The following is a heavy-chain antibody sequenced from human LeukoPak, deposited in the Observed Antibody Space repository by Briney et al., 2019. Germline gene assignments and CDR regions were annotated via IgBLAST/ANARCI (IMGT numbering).Heavy chain of an antibody. J-gene: IGHJ6*03. CDR3: ATGVTTPYYYYMDV. D-gene: IGHD4-17*01. V-gene: IGHV3-21*04. Sequence: GGSLRLSCAASGFTFSSYSMNWVRQAPGKGLEWVSSISSSSSYIYYADSVKGRFTISRDNSKNSLYLQMNSLRTEDTALYYCATGVTTPYYYYMDVWGKGTTVTVSS. CDR2: ISSSSSYI. CDR1: GFTFSSYS.